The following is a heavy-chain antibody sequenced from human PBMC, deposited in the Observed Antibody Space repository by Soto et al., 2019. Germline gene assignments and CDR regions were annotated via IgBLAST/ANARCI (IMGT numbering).Heavy chain of an antibody. V-gene: IGHV1-18*01. CDR1: GYTFTSYG. CDR3: ARDLSYYGSGSYSHPMDY. D-gene: IGHD3-10*01. CDR2: ISAYNGNT. J-gene: IGHJ4*02. Sequence: QVQLVQSGAEVKKPGASVKVSCKASGYTFTSYGISWVRQAPGQGLEGMGGISAYNGNTNYAQKLQGRVTMTTDTSTSTAYMELRSLRSDDTAVYYCARDLSYYGSGSYSHPMDYWGQGTLVTVSS.